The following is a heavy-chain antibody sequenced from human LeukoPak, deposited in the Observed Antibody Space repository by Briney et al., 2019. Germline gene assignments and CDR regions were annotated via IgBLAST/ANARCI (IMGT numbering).Heavy chain of an antibody. CDR1: KFTFRNHG. Sequence: PGGSLRLSCAASKFTFRNHGMHWVRQAPGKGLEWVAIIWYDGSKQYYADSVKGRFTISRDNSKDTLYLQMNSLRDEDTAVYYCARVWGIAAAGGEIEYWGQGTLSPSPQ. CDR2: IWYDGSKQ. D-gene: IGHD6-13*01. J-gene: IGHJ4*02. CDR3: ARVWGIAAAGGEIEY. V-gene: IGHV3-33*01.